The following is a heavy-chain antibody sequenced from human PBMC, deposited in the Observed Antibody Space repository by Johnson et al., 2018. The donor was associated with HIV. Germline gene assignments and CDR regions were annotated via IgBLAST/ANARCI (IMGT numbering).Heavy chain of an antibody. Sequence: VQLVESGGGLVQPGGSLRLSCAASGFSFSDHYMDWVRQAPGKGLDWVGRTRNKANSYTTAYAASVKGRFIISRDDSKNTLYLQMNSLKTEDTAVYFCAKDRTSWGFDAFDLWGQGTMVTVSS. CDR2: TRNKANSYTT. J-gene: IGHJ3*01. CDR1: GFSFSDHY. V-gene: IGHV3-72*01. CDR3: AKDRTSWGFDAFDL. D-gene: IGHD3-16*01.